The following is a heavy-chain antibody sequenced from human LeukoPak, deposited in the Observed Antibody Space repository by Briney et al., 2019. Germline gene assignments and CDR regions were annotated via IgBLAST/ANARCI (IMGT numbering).Heavy chain of an antibody. V-gene: IGHV4-59*01. D-gene: IGHD6-19*01. CDR3: ARTRAVAGRHYFDY. CDR2: IYYGGST. CDR1: GGSISSYY. Sequence: PSETLSLTCTVSGGSISSYYWSWIRQPPGKGLEWIGYIYYGGSTNYNPSLKSRVTISVDTSKNQFSLKLSSVTAADTAVYYCARTRAVAGRHYFDYWGQGTLATVSS. J-gene: IGHJ4*02.